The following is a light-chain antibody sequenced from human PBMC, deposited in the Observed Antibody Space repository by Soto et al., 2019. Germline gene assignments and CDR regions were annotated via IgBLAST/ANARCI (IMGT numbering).Light chain of an antibody. CDR3: ATGDYSQNGFDV. J-gene: IGLJ1*01. CDR1: TSNIGSNY. CDR2: RNN. V-gene: IGLV1-47*01. Sequence: QSVLTQPPSASGTPVQGVTISCSGSTSNIGSNYVYWYQQLPGTAPKLLIYRNNQRTSGVPDRFSGSKSGTSASLAISGLQSDDEADYFCATGDYSQNGFDVVGTGTTLTVL.